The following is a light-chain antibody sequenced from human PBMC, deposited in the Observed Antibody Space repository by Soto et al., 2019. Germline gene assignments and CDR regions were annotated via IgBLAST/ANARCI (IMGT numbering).Light chain of an antibody. Sequence: DIVMTQSPDSLAVSLGERATINCKSSQSVLYSSNNKNYLAWYQQKPGQPPKLLIYWSSTRESGVPDRFSGSGSGTDFPLTISSLQAEDVAVYYCQQYSSSPMYTFGQGTKLEIK. CDR1: QSVLYSSNNKNY. J-gene: IGKJ2*01. V-gene: IGKV4-1*01. CDR2: WSS. CDR3: QQYSSSPMYT.